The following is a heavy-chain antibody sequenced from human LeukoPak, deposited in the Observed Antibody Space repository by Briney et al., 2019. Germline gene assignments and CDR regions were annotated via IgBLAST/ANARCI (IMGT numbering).Heavy chain of an antibody. D-gene: IGHD2-15*01. Sequence: PGGSLRLSCTASGFTFAGYGMHWVRQAPGKGLEWVALIIYDGSNKYHVDSVKGRFTVSRDNSKNTLYLQMNSLRAEDTAVYYCVKVPRSSCCAFDIWGLGTMVTVSS. CDR1: GFTFAGYG. V-gene: IGHV3-30*18. CDR2: IIYDGSNK. CDR3: VKVPRSSCCAFDI. J-gene: IGHJ3*02.